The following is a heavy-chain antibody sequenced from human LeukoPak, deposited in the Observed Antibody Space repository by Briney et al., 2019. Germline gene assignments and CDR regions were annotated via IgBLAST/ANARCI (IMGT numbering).Heavy chain of an antibody. CDR1: GYTFTGYY. V-gene: IGHV1-2*02. CDR3: ARKSVMINYYYGMDV. Sequence: ASVKVSCKASGYTFTGYYMHRVRQAPGQGLEWMGWINPNSGGTNYAQKFQGRVTMTRDTSISTAYMELSRLRSDDTAVYYCARKSVMINYYYGMDVWGQGTTVTVSS. D-gene: IGHD3-9*01. CDR2: INPNSGGT. J-gene: IGHJ6*02.